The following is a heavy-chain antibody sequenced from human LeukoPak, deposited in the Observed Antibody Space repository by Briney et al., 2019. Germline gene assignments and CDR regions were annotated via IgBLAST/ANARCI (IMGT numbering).Heavy chain of an antibody. J-gene: IGHJ4*02. Sequence: GGSLRLSCAASGFTFSSYAMSWVRQAPGKGLEWVSAISGSGGSTYYADSVKGRYTISRDNSKNTLYLQMNSLRAEDTAVYYCAKAEWELLTFIDYWGQGTLVTVSS. CDR1: GFTFSSYA. D-gene: IGHD1-26*01. CDR3: AKAEWELLTFIDY. V-gene: IGHV3-23*01. CDR2: ISGSGGST.